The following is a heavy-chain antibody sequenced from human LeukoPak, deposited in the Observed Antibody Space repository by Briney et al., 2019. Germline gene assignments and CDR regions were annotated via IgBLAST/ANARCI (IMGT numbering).Heavy chain of an antibody. CDR3: ARSSSLRMVRGNWFDP. Sequence: SQTLSLTCTVSGGSISSGDYYWSWIRQPPGKGLEWIGYIYYSGSTYYNPSLKSRVTISVDTSKNQFSLKLSSVTAADTAVYYCARSSSLRMVRGNWFDPWGQGTLVTVSS. D-gene: IGHD3-10*01. J-gene: IGHJ5*02. V-gene: IGHV4-30-4*01. CDR2: IYYSGST. CDR1: GGSISSGDYY.